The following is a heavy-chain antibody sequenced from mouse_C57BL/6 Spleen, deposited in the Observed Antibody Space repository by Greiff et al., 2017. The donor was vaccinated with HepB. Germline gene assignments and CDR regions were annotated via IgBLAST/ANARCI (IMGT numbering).Heavy chain of an antibody. J-gene: IGHJ4*01. CDR3: ARRDWTYAMDY. D-gene: IGHD4-1*01. CDR2: ISSGSSTI. CDR1: GFTFSDYG. V-gene: IGHV5-17*01. Sequence: EVNLVESGGGLVKPGGSLKLSCAASGFTFSDYGMHWVRQAPEKGLEWVAYISSGSSTIYYADTVKGRFTISRDNAKNTLFLQMTSLRSEDTAMYYCARRDWTYAMDYWGQGTSVTVSS.